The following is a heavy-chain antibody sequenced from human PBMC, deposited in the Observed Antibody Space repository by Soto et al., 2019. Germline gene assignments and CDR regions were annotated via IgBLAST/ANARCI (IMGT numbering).Heavy chain of an antibody. D-gene: IGHD3-22*01. CDR3: AXDPFGYYYDRSGYRNDY. Sequence: SETLSLTCTVSGGSISSGDYYWSWIRQPPGKGLEWIGYIYYSGSTYYNPSLKSRVTISVDTSKNQFSLKLSSVTAADPAVYYCAXDPFGYYYDRSGYRNDYWGQGTLVTVSS. CDR2: IYYSGST. CDR1: GGSISSGDYY. J-gene: IGHJ4*02. V-gene: IGHV4-30-4*01.